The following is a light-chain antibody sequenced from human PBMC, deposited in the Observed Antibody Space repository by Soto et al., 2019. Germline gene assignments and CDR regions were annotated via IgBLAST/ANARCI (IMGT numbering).Light chain of an antibody. CDR2: GIS. CDR3: QQHGQWPIT. J-gene: IGKJ5*01. Sequence: EIVMTQSPATLFVSPGERATLSCRASQSVNSNYLAWYQQKPGQAPRLLIYGISKRATDIPDRFSGSGSGTEFTLTISSLQPEDFATYYCQQHGQWPITFGEGTRLEIK. V-gene: IGKV3D-15*01. CDR1: QSVNSN.